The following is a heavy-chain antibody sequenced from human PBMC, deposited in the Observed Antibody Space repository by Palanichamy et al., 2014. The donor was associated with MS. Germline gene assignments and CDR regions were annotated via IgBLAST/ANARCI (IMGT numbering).Heavy chain of an antibody. CDR1: GGSISGYY. CDR3: ARYASGSYYWDY. CDR2: AHYSGRT. J-gene: IGHJ4*02. Sequence: GLVKPWETLSLTCTVSGGSISGYYWSWIRQPPGKGLEYIGFAHYSGRTDYNASLKSRITISADMSKNQFSLKMRSVTAADTAVYYCARYASGSYYWDYWGQGTLVIVSS. D-gene: IGHD3-10*01. V-gene: IGHV4-59*01.